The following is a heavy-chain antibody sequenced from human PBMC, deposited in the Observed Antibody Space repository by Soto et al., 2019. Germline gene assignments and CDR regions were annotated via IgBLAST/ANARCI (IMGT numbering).Heavy chain of an antibody. D-gene: IGHD2-2*01. CDR2: INAGNGNT. CDR1: GYTFTSYA. Sequence: GASVKVSCKASGYTFTSYAMHWVRQAPGQRLEWMGWINAGNGNTKYSQKFQGRVTITRDTSASTAYMELSSLRSEDTAVYYCARAAVPDLYYYYYYMDVWGKGTMVTVSS. V-gene: IGHV1-3*01. J-gene: IGHJ6*03. CDR3: ARAAVPDLYYYYYYMDV.